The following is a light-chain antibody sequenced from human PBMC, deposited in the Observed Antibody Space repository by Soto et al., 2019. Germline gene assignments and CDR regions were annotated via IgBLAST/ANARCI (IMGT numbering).Light chain of an antibody. CDR1: QSVSSCY. CDR3: QQYGSSPA. Sequence: DIVLTQSPGTMSLSPGERATLSCRARQSVSSCYLAWYQQKPGQAPRLLSYGASSRATGIPDRFSGSGSGADFTLTISRLEPEDFALYYCQQYGSSPAFGEGTKVEIK. J-gene: IGKJ4*01. CDR2: GAS. V-gene: IGKV3-20*01.